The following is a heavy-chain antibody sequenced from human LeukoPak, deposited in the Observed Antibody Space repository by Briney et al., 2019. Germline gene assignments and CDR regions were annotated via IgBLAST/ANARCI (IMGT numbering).Heavy chain of an antibody. CDR3: AKAIHSSSSGVVDY. D-gene: IGHD6-6*01. CDR2: IRYDGSNK. CDR1: GFIFSNYA. J-gene: IGHJ4*02. Sequence: GGSLRLSCAASGFIFSNYAMHWVRQAPGKGLEWVTFIRYDGSNKYYAESVKGRFTISRDNSKNTLHLQMNSLRAEDTAVYYCAKAIHSSSSGVVDYWDQGTLVTVSS. V-gene: IGHV3-30*02.